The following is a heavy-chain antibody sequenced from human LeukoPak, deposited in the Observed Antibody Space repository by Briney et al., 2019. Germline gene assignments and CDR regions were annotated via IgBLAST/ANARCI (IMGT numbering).Heavy chain of an antibody. D-gene: IGHD2-2*01. J-gene: IGHJ5*02. CDR3: ARDIVVVPAAMLWFDP. V-gene: IGHV1-18*01. Sequence: ASVKVSCKASGYTFTSQGISWVRQAPGQGLEWMGWISAYNGNTNYAQKFQGRVTMTTDTSTSTAYMELRSLRSDDTAVYYCARDIVVVPAAMLWFDPWGQGTLVTVSS. CDR1: GYTFTSQG. CDR2: ISAYNGNT.